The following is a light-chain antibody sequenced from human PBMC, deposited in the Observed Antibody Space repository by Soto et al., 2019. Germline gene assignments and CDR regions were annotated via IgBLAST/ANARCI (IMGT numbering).Light chain of an antibody. CDR2: LDT. CDR1: DLGNRY. V-gene: IGLV3-1*01. Sequence: SYELTQPPSVSVSPGQTASITCSGGDLGNRYACWYQQKPGQSPVLVIYLDTKRPSGIPERFSGSNSGNTATLTISGTQAVEEADSYCQSWDDHTRLVFGGGTKLTVL. J-gene: IGLJ2*01. CDR3: QSWDDHTRLV.